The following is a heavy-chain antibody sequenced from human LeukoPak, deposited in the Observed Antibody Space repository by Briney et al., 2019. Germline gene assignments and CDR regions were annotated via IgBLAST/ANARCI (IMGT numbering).Heavy chain of an antibody. Sequence: GGSLRLSCAASGFTFSSYAMSWVRQAPGKGLEWVSSISGSGGSTFYTDSVKGRFTISRDNSKNTLYLQMNSLRAEDTAVYYCARAAYCGGDCHPAEYFQLWGQGTLVTVSS. CDR2: ISGSGGST. V-gene: IGHV3-23*01. CDR3: ARAAYCGGDCHPAEYFQL. D-gene: IGHD2-21*02. CDR1: GFTFSSYA. J-gene: IGHJ1*01.